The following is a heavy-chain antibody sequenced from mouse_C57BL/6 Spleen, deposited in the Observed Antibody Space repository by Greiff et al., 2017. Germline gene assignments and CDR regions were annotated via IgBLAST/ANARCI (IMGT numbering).Heavy chain of an antibody. Sequence: VQLQQSGPELVKPGASVKISCKASGYAFSSSWMHWVKQRPGKGLEWIGRIYPGDGDTNYNGKFKGKATLTADKSSSTAYMQLSSLTSADSAVYFCARDGSSFYWYFDVWGTGTTVTVSS. D-gene: IGHD1-1*01. CDR1: GYAFSSSW. J-gene: IGHJ1*03. CDR2: IYPGDGDT. V-gene: IGHV1-82*01. CDR3: ARDGSSFYWYFDV.